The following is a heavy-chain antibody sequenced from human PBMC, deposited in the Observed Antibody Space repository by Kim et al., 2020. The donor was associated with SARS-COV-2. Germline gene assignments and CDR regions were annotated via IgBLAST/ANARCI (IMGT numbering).Heavy chain of an antibody. V-gene: IGHV1-46*01. CDR3: ARDLGGEGDYFPLQGMYDY. J-gene: IGHJ4*02. Sequence: ASVKVSCKASGYTFTSYYMHWVRQAPGQGLEWMGIINPSGGSTSYAQKFQGRVTMTRDTSTSTVYMELSSLRSEDTAVYYCARDLGGEGDYFPLQGMYDYWGQGTLVTVSS. CDR1: GYTFTSYY. CDR2: INPSGGST. D-gene: IGHD4-17*01.